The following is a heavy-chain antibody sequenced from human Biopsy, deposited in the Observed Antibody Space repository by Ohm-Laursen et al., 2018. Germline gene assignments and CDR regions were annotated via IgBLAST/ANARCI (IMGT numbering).Heavy chain of an antibody. CDR3: ARGTGRYYVYGAFDI. CDR2: IYTSGSP. Sequence: SETLSLTCTVSGDSISSYYWSWIRQPAGKGLEWIGRIYTSGSPNYNPSLESRVTMSVDTSKNQFSLNLRSVTAADTAVYYCARGTGRYYVYGAFDIWGQGTTVTVSS. V-gene: IGHV4-4*07. D-gene: IGHD1-26*01. J-gene: IGHJ3*02. CDR1: GDSISSYY.